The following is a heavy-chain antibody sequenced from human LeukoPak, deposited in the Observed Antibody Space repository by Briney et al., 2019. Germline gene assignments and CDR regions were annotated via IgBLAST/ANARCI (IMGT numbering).Heavy chain of an antibody. D-gene: IGHD3-10*01. CDR1: VFTFSSYW. CDR2: INSDGSST. CDR3: ARSKGTLLWFGELSL. J-gene: IGHJ4*02. Sequence: GGSLRLSCAASVFTFSSYWMHWVRQAPGKGLVWVSRINSDGSSTSYADSVKGRFTISRDNAKNTLYLQMNSLRAEDTAVYYCARSKGTLLWFGELSLWGQGTLVTVSS. V-gene: IGHV3-74*01.